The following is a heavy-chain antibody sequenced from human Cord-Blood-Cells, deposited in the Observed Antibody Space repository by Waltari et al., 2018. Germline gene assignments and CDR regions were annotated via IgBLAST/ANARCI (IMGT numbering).Heavy chain of an antibody. CDR3: ARHFGSYYAFDI. CDR1: GGSISSSSYY. V-gene: IGHV4-39*01. J-gene: IGHJ3*02. CDR2: ICYSGST. Sequence: QLQLQESGPGLVKPSETLSLTCTVSGGSISSSSYYWGWIRQPPGKGLEWIGSICYSGSTYYNPSLKSRVTISVDTSKNQFSLKLSSVTAADTAVYYCARHFGSYYAFDIWGQGTMVTVSS. D-gene: IGHD1-26*01.